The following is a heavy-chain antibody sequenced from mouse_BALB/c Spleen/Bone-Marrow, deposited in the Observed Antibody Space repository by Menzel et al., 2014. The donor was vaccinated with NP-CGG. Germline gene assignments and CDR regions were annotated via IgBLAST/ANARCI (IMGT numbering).Heavy chain of an antibody. D-gene: IGHD2-1*01. CDR3: ARDEGFLRFAC. CDR2: IRNKANGYTT. Sequence: XGLVQPGGSLRLSCATSGFTFTDYYMSWVRQPPGKALEWLGFIRNKANGYTTEYSASVKARFTISRYNSLSILYLQMNTLRAEDSSTYYCARDEGFLRFACWGRGTPVTFTA. J-gene: IGHJ3*01. CDR1: GFTFTDYY. V-gene: IGHV7-3*02.